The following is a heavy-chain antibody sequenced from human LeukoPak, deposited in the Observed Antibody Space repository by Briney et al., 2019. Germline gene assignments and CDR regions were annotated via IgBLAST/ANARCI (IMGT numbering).Heavy chain of an antibody. Sequence: GGSLRLSCAASGFTFSSYSMNWVRQAPGKGLEWVSYISSSSSTIYYADSVKGRFTISRDNAKNSLYLQMNSLRAEDTAVYYCAREGYDSGTPPNYYYYYYTDVWGKGTTVTVSS. CDR1: GFTFSSYS. J-gene: IGHJ6*03. CDR3: AREGYDSGTPPNYYYYYYTDV. D-gene: IGHD3-9*01. V-gene: IGHV3-48*04. CDR2: ISSSSSTI.